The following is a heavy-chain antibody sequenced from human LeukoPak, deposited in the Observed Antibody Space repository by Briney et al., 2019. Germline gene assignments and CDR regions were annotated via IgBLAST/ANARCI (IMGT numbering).Heavy chain of an antibody. J-gene: IGHJ4*02. Sequence: GGSLRLSCAASGFTFSSYWMSWVRQAPGKGLEWVSNIKLDGSETYYVDSVKGRFTISRDNAKNSLYLQMNSLRVEDTAVYYCARGRSVSDWGQGTLVTVSS. CDR1: GFTFSSYW. CDR2: IKLDGSET. CDR3: ARGRSVSD. D-gene: IGHD3-16*02. V-gene: IGHV3-7*01.